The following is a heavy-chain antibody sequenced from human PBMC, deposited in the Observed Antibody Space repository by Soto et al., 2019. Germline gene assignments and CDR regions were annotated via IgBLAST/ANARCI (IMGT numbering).Heavy chain of an antibody. Sequence: PSETLSLTCTVSGGPISSGNYYWSWIRQHPGKGLEWIGYIYHSGSNYYNPSLRSRVTLSVDTSKNQFSLKLSSVTAADTAVYYCARARAGHNYFDFWGQGTRVTVSS. CDR1: GGPISSGNYY. D-gene: IGHD6-13*01. V-gene: IGHV4-31*03. CDR2: IYHSGSN. J-gene: IGHJ4*02. CDR3: ARARAGHNYFDF.